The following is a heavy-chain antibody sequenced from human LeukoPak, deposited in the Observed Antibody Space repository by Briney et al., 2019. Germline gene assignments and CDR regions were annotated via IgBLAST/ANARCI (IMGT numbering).Heavy chain of an antibody. V-gene: IGHV3-23*01. J-gene: IGHJ4*02. CDR2: ISGSGGGT. D-gene: IGHD3-10*01. CDR1: GITFSSYA. CDR3: ASGPGSYYKNFDY. Sequence: PGGSLRLSCADSGITFSSYAMSWVRQAPGKGLEWVSAISGSGGGTYYADSVKGRFTISRDNSKNTLYLQMNSLRAEDTAVYYCASGPGSYYKNFDYWGQGTLVTVSS.